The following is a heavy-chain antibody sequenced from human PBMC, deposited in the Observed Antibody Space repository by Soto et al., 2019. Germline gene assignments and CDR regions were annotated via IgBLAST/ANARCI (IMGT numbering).Heavy chain of an antibody. CDR3: ARRLGVVVPAAMRGKNWFDP. Sequence: SETLSLTCTVSGGSISSSSYYWGWIRQPPGKGLEWIGSIYYSGSTYYNPSLKSRVTISVDTSKNQFSLKLSSVTAADTAVYYCARRLGVVVPAAMRGKNWFDPWGQGTLVTVSS. J-gene: IGHJ5*02. D-gene: IGHD2-2*01. CDR2: IYYSGST. CDR1: GGSISSSSYY. V-gene: IGHV4-39*01.